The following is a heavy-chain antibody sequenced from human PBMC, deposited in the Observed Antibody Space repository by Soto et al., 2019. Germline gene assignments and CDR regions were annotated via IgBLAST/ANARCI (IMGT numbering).Heavy chain of an antibody. D-gene: IGHD3-22*01. Sequence: QLQLQESGSGLVKPSQTLSLTCAVSGGSISSGGYSWSWIRQPPGKGLEWIGYIYHSGSTYYNPSLKSRVTISVDRSKNQFSLKLSSVTAADTAVYYCARVSYDSSGYYYYYYGMDVWGQGTTVTVSS. J-gene: IGHJ6*02. CDR1: GGSISSGGYS. CDR3: ARVSYDSSGYYYYYYGMDV. CDR2: IYHSGST. V-gene: IGHV4-30-2*01.